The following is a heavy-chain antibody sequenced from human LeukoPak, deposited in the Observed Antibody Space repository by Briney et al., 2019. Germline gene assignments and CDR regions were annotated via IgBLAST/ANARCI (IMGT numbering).Heavy chain of an antibody. V-gene: IGHV4-34*01. J-gene: IGHJ6*03. CDR2: VNHSGST. CDR1: GGSFSGYY. Sequence: PSETLSLTCAVYGGSFSGYYWSWIRQPPGKGLEWIGEVNHSGSTNYNPSLKSRVTISVDTSKNQFSLKLSSVTAADTAVYYCVAAMAHYYYYYMDVWGKGTTVTVSS. CDR3: VAAMAHYYYYYMDV. D-gene: IGHD5-18*01.